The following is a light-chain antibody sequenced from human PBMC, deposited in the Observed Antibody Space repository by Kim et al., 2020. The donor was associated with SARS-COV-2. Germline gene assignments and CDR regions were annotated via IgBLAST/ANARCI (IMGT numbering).Light chain of an antibody. V-gene: IGKV1-5*03. CDR3: QQYGSYSWT. CDR2: KAS. CDR1: QSISSW. J-gene: IGKJ1*01. Sequence: DIQMTQSPSTLSASVGDRVTITCRASQSISSWLAWYQQKPGKAPKLLIYKASSLESGVPSRFSGSGSGTEFTLTISSLQPDDFATYYCQQYGSYSWTFGQGTKVDIK.